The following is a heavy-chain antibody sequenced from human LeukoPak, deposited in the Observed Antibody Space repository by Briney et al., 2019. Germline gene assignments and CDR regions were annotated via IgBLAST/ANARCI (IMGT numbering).Heavy chain of an antibody. J-gene: IGHJ4*02. Sequence: PGGSLRLSCAASGFTFASYAMSWVRQTPGKGLEWVSDIIGSVASTYYADSVKGRFTISRDNSKNTLYLQMNSLRADDTAVYYCAKGGYDYVEVGYFDYWGQGTLVTVSS. V-gene: IGHV3-23*01. D-gene: IGHD5-12*01. CDR3: AKGGYDYVEVGYFDY. CDR1: GFTFASYA. CDR2: IIGSVAST.